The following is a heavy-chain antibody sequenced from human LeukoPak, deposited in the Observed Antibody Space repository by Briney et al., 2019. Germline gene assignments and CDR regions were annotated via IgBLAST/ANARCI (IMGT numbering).Heavy chain of an antibody. Sequence: ASVKVSCKASGYTFTCYYMHWVRQAPGQGLEWMGWINPNSGGTNYAQKFQGRVTMTRDTSISTAYMELSRLRSDDTVVYYCARDHRGGLNWFDPWGQGTLVTVSS. J-gene: IGHJ5*02. CDR1: GYTFTCYY. CDR3: ARDHRGGLNWFDP. V-gene: IGHV1-2*02. CDR2: INPNSGGT. D-gene: IGHD3-10*01.